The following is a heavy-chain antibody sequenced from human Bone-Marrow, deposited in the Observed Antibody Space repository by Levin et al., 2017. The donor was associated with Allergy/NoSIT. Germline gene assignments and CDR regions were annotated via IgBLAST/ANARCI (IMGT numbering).Heavy chain of an antibody. V-gene: IGHV4-59*01. Sequence: PSETLSLTCSVSGGSITSSYWSWIRQPPGKGLEWIGYIHYTGNTNHNPSLKSRVSISVDTSKNQFSLQLNSVSAADTAVYYCARDKNDAFDTWGQGTMVTVSS. CDR1: GGSITSSY. CDR3: ARDKNDAFDT. CDR2: IHYTGNT. J-gene: IGHJ3*02.